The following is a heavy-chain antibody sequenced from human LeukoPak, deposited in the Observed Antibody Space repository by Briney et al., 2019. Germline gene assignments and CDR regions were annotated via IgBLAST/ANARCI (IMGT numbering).Heavy chain of an antibody. CDR3: ARVPYSSSWYGNYYYYYYMDV. V-gene: IGHV3-7*01. J-gene: IGHJ6*03. CDR2: IKQDGSEK. Sequence: PGGSLRLSCAASGFTFSSYAMNWVRQAPGKGLEWVANIKQDGSEKYYVDPVKGRFTISRDNAKNSLYLQMTSLRAEDTAVYYCARVPYSSSWYGNYYYYYYMDVWGKGTTVTVSS. CDR1: GFTFSSYA. D-gene: IGHD6-13*01.